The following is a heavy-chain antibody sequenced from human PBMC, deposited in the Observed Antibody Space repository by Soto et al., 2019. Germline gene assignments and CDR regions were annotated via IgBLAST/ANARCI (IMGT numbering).Heavy chain of an antibody. CDR3: ARGRFGELSPPGYGMDV. D-gene: IGHD3-10*01. J-gene: IGHJ6*02. CDR1: GFTFSSYS. CDR2: ISSSSYI. Sequence: GGSLRLSCAASGFTFSSYSMNWVRQAPGKGLEWVSSISSSSYIYYADSVKGRFTISRDNAKNSLYLQMNSLRAEDTAVYYCARGRFGELSPPGYGMDVWGQGTTVTVSS. V-gene: IGHV3-21*01.